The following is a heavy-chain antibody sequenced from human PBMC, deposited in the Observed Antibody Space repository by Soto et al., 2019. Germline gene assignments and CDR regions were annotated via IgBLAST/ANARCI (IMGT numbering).Heavy chain of an antibody. V-gene: IGHV4-59*01. D-gene: IGHD6-13*01. CDR3: ARDRLAAAGGGRRWFDP. CDR2: ISYSGST. Sequence: QVQLQESGPGLVKPSETLSLTCTVSGGSISTYYWSWIRQPPGKGLEWIGYISYSGSTNYNPSLKSRVTISVDTSKNQFSLTLSSVTAADTAVYYCARDRLAAAGGGRRWFDPWGQGTLVTVSS. J-gene: IGHJ5*02. CDR1: GGSISTYY.